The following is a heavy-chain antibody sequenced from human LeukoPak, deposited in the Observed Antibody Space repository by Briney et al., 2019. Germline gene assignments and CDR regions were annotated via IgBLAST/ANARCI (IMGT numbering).Heavy chain of an antibody. CDR3: ARSKVVNYGSGSYIPFDY. CDR1: GGTFSSYA. V-gene: IGHV1-69*04. J-gene: IGHJ4*02. CDR2: IIPILGIA. Sequence: ASVKVSCKASGGTFSSYAISWVRQAPGQGLEWMGRIIPILGIANYAQKFQGRVTITADKSTSTAYMELSSLRSEDTAVYYCARSKVVNYGSGSYIPFDYWGQGTLVTVSS. D-gene: IGHD3-10*01.